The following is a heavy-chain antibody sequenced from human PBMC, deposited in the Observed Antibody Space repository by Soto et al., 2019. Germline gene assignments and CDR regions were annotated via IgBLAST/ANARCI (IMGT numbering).Heavy chain of an antibody. J-gene: IGHJ4*02. CDR2: ISGSGGST. CDR1: GFTFSSYA. CDR3: AKGEWGIFDY. Sequence: EVQLLESGGDLVQPGGSLRLACAASGFTFSSYAMSWVRQAPGKGLEWVSTISGSGGSTYYADSVKGRFTISRDNSKNTLYLQMNSLRAEDTAVYYCAKGEWGIFDYWGQGTLVTVSS. D-gene: IGHD3-16*01. V-gene: IGHV3-23*01.